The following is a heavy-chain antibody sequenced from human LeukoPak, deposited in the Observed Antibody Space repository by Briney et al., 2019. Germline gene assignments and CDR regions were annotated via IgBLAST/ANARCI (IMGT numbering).Heavy chain of an antibody. Sequence: SETLSLTCAVYGGSFRDYFWSWFRQPPGKGLEWIGEINHSGTTHYNPSLKSRVSISVDTSKNQFSLKLTSLLAADTAVYYCARRQSISFGSGSYFSVPYYYDYWGQGTLVTVSS. V-gene: IGHV4-34*01. CDR3: ARRQSISFGSGSYFSVPYYYDY. CDR2: INHSGTT. D-gene: IGHD3-10*01. J-gene: IGHJ4*02. CDR1: GGSFRDYF.